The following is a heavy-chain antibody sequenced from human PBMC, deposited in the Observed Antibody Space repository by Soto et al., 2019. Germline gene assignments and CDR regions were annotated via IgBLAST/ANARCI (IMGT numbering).Heavy chain of an antibody. D-gene: IGHD6-13*01. CDR1: GFTFSNYA. Sequence: EVQLLESGGGLVQPGGSLRLSCAASGFTFSNYAVTWVRQAPGKGREWVSTISGSGGSTYYADSVKGRFTISRDNSKNTLYLQLNSLRAEDTAVYYCAKDQGSSGYEIDYWGQGTLVTVSS. J-gene: IGHJ4*02. CDR2: ISGSGGST. CDR3: AKDQGSSGYEIDY. V-gene: IGHV3-23*01.